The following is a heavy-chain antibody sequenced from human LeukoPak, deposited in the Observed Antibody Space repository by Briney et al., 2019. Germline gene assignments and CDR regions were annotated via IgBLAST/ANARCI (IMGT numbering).Heavy chain of an antibody. CDR1: GDSISSYY. J-gene: IGHJ4*02. D-gene: IGHD4/OR15-4a*01. CDR3: AATINRDYCDTNLDY. V-gene: IGHV4-59*01. Sequence: SETLSLTCTVPGDSISSYYWSWIRQPPGKELEWIGYMHNGVHTNYNPSLMSRVTTSGDTSKNQLSQKLTSVTAADTAFYYGAATINRDYCDTNLDYWGQGTLVTVSS. CDR2: MHNGVHT.